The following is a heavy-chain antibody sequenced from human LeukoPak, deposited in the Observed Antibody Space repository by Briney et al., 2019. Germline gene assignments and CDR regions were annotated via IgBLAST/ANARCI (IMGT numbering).Heavy chain of an antibody. V-gene: IGHV1-2*02. Sequence: GASVKVSCKASGFTFNDYHIHWVRQAPGQGLEWMGWNNAKSGDTKSAQKFQGGVTMTRDTSITTVHMEVTGLRSDDTAVYYCARRGDGYNLDYWGQGILVTVSS. D-gene: IGHD5-24*01. J-gene: IGHJ4*02. CDR3: ARRGDGYNLDY. CDR2: NNAKSGDT. CDR1: GFTFNDYH.